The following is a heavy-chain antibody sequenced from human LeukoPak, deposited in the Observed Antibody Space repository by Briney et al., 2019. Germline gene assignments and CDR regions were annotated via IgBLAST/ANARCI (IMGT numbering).Heavy chain of an antibody. Sequence: GGSLRLSCAASGYTFRSYAMTWVRQAPGKGLECVSAISGSDTSTYYADSVKGRFTISRDNSKNTLYLQMNSLRAEDSAVYYCAKSSRIGVGAIAPSDYWGQGTLVTVSS. J-gene: IGHJ4*02. V-gene: IGHV3-23*01. CDR2: ISGSDTST. CDR1: GYTFRSYA. CDR3: AKSSRIGVGAIAPSDY. D-gene: IGHD1-26*01.